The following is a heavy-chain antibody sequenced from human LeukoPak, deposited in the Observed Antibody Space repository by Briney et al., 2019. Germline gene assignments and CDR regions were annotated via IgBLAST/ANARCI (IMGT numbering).Heavy chain of an antibody. Sequence: GGSLRLSCAASGFTFSSHSMNWVRQAPGKGLEWVSYISSSSSTIYYADSVKGRFTISRDNAKNSLYLQMNSLRAEDTAVYYCAKGEYDSSGYYYVSWGQGTLVTVSS. D-gene: IGHD3-22*01. V-gene: IGHV3-48*01. CDR3: AKGEYDSSGYYYVS. CDR2: ISSSSSTI. J-gene: IGHJ4*02. CDR1: GFTFSSHS.